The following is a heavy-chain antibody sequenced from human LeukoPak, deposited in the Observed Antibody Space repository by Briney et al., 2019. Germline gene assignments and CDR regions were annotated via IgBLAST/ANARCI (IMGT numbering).Heavy chain of an antibody. J-gene: IGHJ4*02. Sequence: GASVKVFCKASGYTFTSYYMHWVRQAPGQGLEWMGIINPSGGSTSYAQKFQGRVTMTRDTSTSTVCMELSSLRSEDTAVYYCARDREYYDFWSGYYYFDYWGQGTLVTVSS. V-gene: IGHV1-46*03. CDR3: ARDREYYDFWSGYYYFDY. D-gene: IGHD3-3*01. CDR1: GYTFTSYY. CDR2: INPSGGST.